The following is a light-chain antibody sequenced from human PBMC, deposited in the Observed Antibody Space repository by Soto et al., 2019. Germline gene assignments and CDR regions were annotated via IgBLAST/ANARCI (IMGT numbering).Light chain of an antibody. V-gene: IGKV1-39*01. CDR2: AAS. CDR3: QQSYSSPPT. CDR1: QSISRY. Sequence: DIQMTQSKTSLSASVGDRVTVTCRAGQSISRYLNWYQQKPGKAPKLLIFAASSLQSGVPSRFSGSRSGPDFTLTISSLQPEDFATYYCQQSYSSPPTFGQGSKV. J-gene: IGKJ1*01.